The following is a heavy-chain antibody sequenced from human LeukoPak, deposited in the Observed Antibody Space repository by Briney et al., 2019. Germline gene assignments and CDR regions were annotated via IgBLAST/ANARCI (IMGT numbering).Heavy chain of an antibody. J-gene: IGHJ4*02. CDR1: GYRFNTYW. V-gene: IGHV5-51*01. Sequence: GASLEISCEGSGYRFNTYWIGWMRQLPGKGLEWMGIIYPGDSDTRYSPSFQGQVTISADKSISTAYLQWSSLKTSDTAMYYCARRYHDYSGYSRQFDYWGQGTLGTVSS. D-gene: IGHD3-22*01. CDR3: ARRYHDYSGYSRQFDY. CDR2: IYPGDSDT.